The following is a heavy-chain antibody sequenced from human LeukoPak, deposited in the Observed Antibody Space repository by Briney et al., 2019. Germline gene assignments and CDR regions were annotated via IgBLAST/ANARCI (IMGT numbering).Heavy chain of an antibody. J-gene: IGHJ1*01. V-gene: IGHV4-59*01. CDR3: ARDSGKLSFGVQY. CDR1: GGSISSYY. D-gene: IGHD3-10*01. CDR2: IYYNGGT. Sequence: SETLSLTCTVSGGSISSYYWNWIRLSPGKGLEWIGYIYYNGGTNYNPSLKSRVAISADTSKNQIYLRLRSVTAADTAIYYCARDSGKLSFGVQYWGQGTLVSVSS.